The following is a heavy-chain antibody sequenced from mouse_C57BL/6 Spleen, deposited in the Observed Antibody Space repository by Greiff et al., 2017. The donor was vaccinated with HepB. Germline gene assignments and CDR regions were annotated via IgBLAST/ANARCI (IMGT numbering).Heavy chain of an antibody. CDR2: INPSSGYT. CDR3: ARSDGLYAMDY. J-gene: IGHJ4*01. CDR1: GYTFTSYT. V-gene: IGHV1-4*01. Sequence: QVQLQQSGAELARPGASVKMSCKASGYTFTSYTMHWVKQRPGQGLEWIGYINPSSGYTKYNQKFKDKATLTADKSSSTAYMQLSSLTSEDSAVYYCARSDGLYAMDYWGQGTSVTVSS. D-gene: IGHD2-3*01.